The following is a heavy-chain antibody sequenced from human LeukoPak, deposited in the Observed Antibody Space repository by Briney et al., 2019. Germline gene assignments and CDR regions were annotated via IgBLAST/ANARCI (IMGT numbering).Heavy chain of an antibody. J-gene: IGHJ4*02. D-gene: IGHD2-15*01. V-gene: IGHV1-24*01. CDR3: ATALFCSGGSCYPFDY. Sequence: ASVKVSCKVSGYTLTELSMHWVRQAPGKGLEWMGGFDPEDGETIYARKFQGRVTMTEDTSTDTAYMELSSLRSEDTAVYYCATALFCSGGSCYPFDYWGQGTLVTVSS. CDR2: FDPEDGET. CDR1: GYTLTELS.